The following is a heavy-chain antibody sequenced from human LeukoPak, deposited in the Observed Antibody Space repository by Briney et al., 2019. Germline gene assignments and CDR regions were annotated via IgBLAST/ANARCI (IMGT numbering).Heavy chain of an antibody. J-gene: IGHJ4*02. D-gene: IGHD6-13*01. Sequence: KPSETLSLTCTVSGGSISTSSYYWGWIRQPPGKGLEWIGYIHYSGSTNYNPSLKSRVTISVDTSKNQFSLKLSSVTAADTAVYYCAREGGAGYSSSWYPGEYFDWGQGTLVTVSS. CDR1: GGSISTSSYY. CDR2: IHYSGST. CDR3: AREGGAGYSSSWYPGEYFD. V-gene: IGHV4-61*05.